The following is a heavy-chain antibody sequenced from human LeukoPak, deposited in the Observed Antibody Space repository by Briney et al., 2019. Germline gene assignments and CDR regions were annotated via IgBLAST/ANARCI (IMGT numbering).Heavy chain of an antibody. J-gene: IGHJ4*02. V-gene: IGHV1-46*01. CDR2: INPSGGST. CDR3: ARSQGGALSYGADF. D-gene: IGHD5-18*01. Sequence: ASVKVSCKASGYSFTSYYVQWVRLAPGQGLEWMGVINPSGGSTIYAQRFRGRVGMTRDTSTTTVYMELNSLRSEDTAMYYCARSQGGALSYGADFWGQGTLVTVSS. CDR1: GYSFTSYY.